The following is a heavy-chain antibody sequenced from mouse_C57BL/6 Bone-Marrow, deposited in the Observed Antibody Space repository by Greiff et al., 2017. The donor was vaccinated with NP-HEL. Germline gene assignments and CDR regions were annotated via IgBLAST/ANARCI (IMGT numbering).Heavy chain of an antibody. CDR2: ISYSGST. D-gene: IGHD2-4*01. J-gene: IGHJ2*01. Sequence: VQLKESGPGMVKPSQSLSLTCTVTGYSITSGYDWHWIRHFPGNKLEWMGYISYSGSTNYNPSLKSRISITHDTSKNHFFLKLNSVTTEDTATYYCARGGDYDGLDYWGQGTTLTVSS. CDR1: GYSITSGYD. CDR3: ARGGDYDGLDY. V-gene: IGHV3-1*01.